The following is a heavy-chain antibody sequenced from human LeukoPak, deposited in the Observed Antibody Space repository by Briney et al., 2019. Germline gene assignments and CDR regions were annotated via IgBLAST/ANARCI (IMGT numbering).Heavy chain of an antibody. D-gene: IGHD6-19*01. Sequence: GGSLRLSCAGSGFTFSSYGMHWVRQAPGKGLEWVAVISYDGSNKYYADSVKGRFTTSRDNSKNTLYLQMNSLRAEDTAVYYCAKTYSSGAMSLYFDYWGQGTLVTVSS. CDR2: ISYDGSNK. CDR1: GFTFSSYG. CDR3: AKTYSSGAMSLYFDY. V-gene: IGHV3-30*18. J-gene: IGHJ4*02.